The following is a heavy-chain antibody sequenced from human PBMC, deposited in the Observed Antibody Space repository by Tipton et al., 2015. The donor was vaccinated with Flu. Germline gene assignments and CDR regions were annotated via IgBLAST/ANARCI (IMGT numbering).Heavy chain of an antibody. J-gene: IGHJ4*02. D-gene: IGHD3-10*01. Sequence: TLSLTCTVSGGSLSSFYWSWIRQPAGKGLEYIGRIYSSGSTNYNPSFKSRVSMSLDASKTQFSLNLNSVTAADTAMYYCARGSGSGTHVMFDYWGQGTLVTLSS. CDR2: IYSSGST. V-gene: IGHV4-4*07. CDR1: GGSLSSFY. CDR3: ARGSGSGTHVMFDY.